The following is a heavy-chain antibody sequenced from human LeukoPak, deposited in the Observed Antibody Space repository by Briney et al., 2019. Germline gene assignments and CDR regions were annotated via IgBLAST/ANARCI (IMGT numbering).Heavy chain of an antibody. V-gene: IGHV1-46*01. D-gene: IGHD6-13*01. Sequence: ASVKVSCKASGYTLTSYYMHWVRQAPGQGLEWMGIINPSGGSTSYAQKFQGRVTMTRDVSTSTVYMELSSLRSEDTAVYYCARVPSAGPIDYWGQGTLVTVSS. CDR1: GYTLTSYY. CDR3: ARVPSAGPIDY. CDR2: INPSGGST. J-gene: IGHJ4*02.